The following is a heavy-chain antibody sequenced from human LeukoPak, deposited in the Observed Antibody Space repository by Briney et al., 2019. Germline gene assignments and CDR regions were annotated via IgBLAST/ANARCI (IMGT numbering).Heavy chain of an antibody. CDR1: TFSLSSHS. CDR3: ARDGVEYSSSWYRGGDY. D-gene: IGHD6-13*01. CDR2: ISYDGSNK. J-gene: IGHJ4*02. Sequence: GGSLRLSCVASTFSLSSHSMNWVRRAPGKGLEWVAVISYDGSNKYYADSVKGRFTISRDNSKNTLYLQMNSLRAEDTAVYYCARDGVEYSSSWYRGGDYWGQGTLVTVSS. V-gene: IGHV3-30-3*01.